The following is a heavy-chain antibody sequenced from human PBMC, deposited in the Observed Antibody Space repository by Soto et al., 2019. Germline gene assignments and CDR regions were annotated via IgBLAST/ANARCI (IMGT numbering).Heavy chain of an antibody. Sequence: QVQLVESGGGVVQPGRSLRLSCAASGFTFSYHALNWVRQAPGKGLEWVAVISYDGDNNYIAESVKGRFTISRDNSKNTVSLQMNSLRAEDTAMYFCARGTTTSAFSAMDVWGQGTTVTVPS. D-gene: IGHD1-1*01. J-gene: IGHJ6*02. CDR3: ARGTTTSAFSAMDV. V-gene: IGHV3-30-3*01. CDR2: ISYDGDNN. CDR1: GFTFSYHA.